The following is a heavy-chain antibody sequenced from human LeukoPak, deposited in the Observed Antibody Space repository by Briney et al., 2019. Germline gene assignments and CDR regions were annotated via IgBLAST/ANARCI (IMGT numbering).Heavy chain of an antibody. D-gene: IGHD1-20*01. J-gene: IGHJ3*02. Sequence: SETLSLTCTVSGGSISSYYWSWIRQPPGQGLEWIGSLYYSGSTYNNPSLKSRVTISVDTSKNQFSLKLSSVTAADTAVYYCARDGITGTTAFDIWGQGTMVIVSS. V-gene: IGHV4-39*07. CDR3: ARDGITGTTAFDI. CDR2: LYYSGST. CDR1: GGSISSYY.